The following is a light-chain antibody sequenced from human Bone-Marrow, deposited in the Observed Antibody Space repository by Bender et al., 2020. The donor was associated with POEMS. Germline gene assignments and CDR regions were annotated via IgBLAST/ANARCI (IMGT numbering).Light chain of an antibody. CDR3: SSFGLWA. CDR1: GTD. V-gene: IGLV2-14*03. CDR2: DVT. Sequence: QSALTQPASVSGSPGQSITISCTGTGTDVSWYQQHPGKPPILLIYDVTKRPPGRSSRFSGSMSGNPASLTLPGLQTEDEADYSCSSFGLWAFGTGTKVT. J-gene: IGLJ1*01.